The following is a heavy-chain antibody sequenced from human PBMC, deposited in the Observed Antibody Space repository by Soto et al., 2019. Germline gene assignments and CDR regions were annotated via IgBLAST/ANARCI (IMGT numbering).Heavy chain of an antibody. J-gene: IGHJ4*02. D-gene: IGHD3-10*01. CDR3: ARVLRPGRAFDC. CDR1: GGSFSSYP. V-gene: IGHV1-69*01. CDR2: IIPIFGTA. Sequence: QVQLVQSGAEVRKPGSSVKVSCKASGGSFSSYPFTWVRQAPGQGLEWMGGIIPIFGTANYTQRFQGRVTFTADASTSTAYMDLSSLRSEDTAVYYCARVLRPGRAFDCWGQGTLVTVSS.